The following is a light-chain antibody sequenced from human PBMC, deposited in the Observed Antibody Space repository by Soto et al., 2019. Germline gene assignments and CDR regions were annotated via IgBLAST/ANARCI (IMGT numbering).Light chain of an antibody. CDR1: HSITDR. Sequence: DIQMTQSPSTLSASVGDIVTIACRASHSITDRLAWYQQKPGKAPKFLIYKALNLEGGLSSRFSGSRSGTEFSLTISSEQPDDFATCYCQYWNNYACTFGQGTKVEI. V-gene: IGKV1-5*03. J-gene: IGKJ1*01. CDR2: KAL. CDR3: QYWNNYACT.